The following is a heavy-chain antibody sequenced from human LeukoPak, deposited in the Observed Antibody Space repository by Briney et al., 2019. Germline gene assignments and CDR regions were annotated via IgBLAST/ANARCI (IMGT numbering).Heavy chain of an antibody. V-gene: IGHV4-31*03. D-gene: IGHD2-15*01. J-gene: IGHJ5*02. Sequence: SQTLSLTCTVSGGSISSGGYYWSWIRQHPGKGLEWIGYVYYSGSTYYNPSLKSRVTISVDTSKNQFSLKLSSVTAADTAVYYCARDLATGNWFDPWGQGTLVTVSS. CDR2: VYYSGST. CDR1: GGSISSGGYY. CDR3: ARDLATGNWFDP.